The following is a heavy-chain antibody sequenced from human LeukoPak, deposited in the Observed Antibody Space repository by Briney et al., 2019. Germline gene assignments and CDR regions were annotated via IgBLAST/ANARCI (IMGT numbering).Heavy chain of an antibody. Sequence: SSETLSLTCTVSGGSISSTIYYWGWIRQPPGKGPEWIGSIYYRGSTYYNPSLKSRVAISVDTSKNQFSLKLSSVTAADTAVYYCARDSRSGWGNWFDPWGQGTLVTVSS. D-gene: IGHD6-19*01. J-gene: IGHJ5*02. CDR3: ARDSRSGWGNWFDP. CDR2: IYYRGST. V-gene: IGHV4-39*07. CDR1: GGSISSTIYY.